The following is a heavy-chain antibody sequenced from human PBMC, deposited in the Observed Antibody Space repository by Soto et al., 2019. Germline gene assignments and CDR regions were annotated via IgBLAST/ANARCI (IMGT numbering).Heavy chain of an antibody. D-gene: IGHD3-3*01. Sequence: GESLKISCKCSGYNFAGYWIAWVRQIPGKGLELMGIIYPSDSDTRYRPSFQGQVTISADKSISSAYLQWSSLRASDTAMYYCARGGVSTRTFDYWGQGTPVTVSS. CDR2: IYPSDSDT. V-gene: IGHV5-51*01. CDR1: GYNFAGYW. CDR3: ARGGVSTRTFDY. J-gene: IGHJ4*02.